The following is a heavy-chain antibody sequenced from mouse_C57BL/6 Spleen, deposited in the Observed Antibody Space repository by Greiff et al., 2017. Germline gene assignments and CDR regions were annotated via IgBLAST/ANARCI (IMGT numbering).Heavy chain of an antibody. CDR2: IDPSDSYT. CDR1: GYTFTSYW. V-gene: IGHV1-50*01. D-gene: IGHD1-1*01. Sequence: QVQLQQPGAELVKPGASVKLSCKASGYTFTSYWMQWVKQRPGQGLEWIGEIDPSDSYTNYNQKFKGKATLTVDTSSSTAYMQLSSLTSEDSAVYYCARSDCGSSYWYFDVWGTGTTVTVSS. J-gene: IGHJ1*03. CDR3: ARSDCGSSYWYFDV.